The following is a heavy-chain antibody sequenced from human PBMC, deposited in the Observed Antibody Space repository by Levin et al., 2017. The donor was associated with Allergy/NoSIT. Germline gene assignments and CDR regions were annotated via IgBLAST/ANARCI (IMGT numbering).Heavy chain of an antibody. CDR1: GGSISSYY. D-gene: IGHD5-18*01. Sequence: PSETLSLTCTVSGGSISSYYWSWIRQPPGKGLEWIGYIYYSGSTNYNPSLKSRVTISVDTSKNQFSLKLSSVTAADTAVYYCAMTLRGYSYDHYFDYWGQGTLGTVSS. V-gene: IGHV4-59*08. J-gene: IGHJ4*02. CDR3: AMTLRGYSYDHYFDY. CDR2: IYYSGST.